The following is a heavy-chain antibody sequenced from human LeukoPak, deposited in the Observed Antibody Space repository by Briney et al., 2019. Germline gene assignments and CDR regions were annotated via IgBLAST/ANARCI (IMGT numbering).Heavy chain of an antibody. CDR1: GGSISSGGYY. V-gene: IGHV4-31*03. CDR2: IYYSGST. CDR3: ARLFLATAAADY. Sequence: SETLSLTCTVSGGSISSGGYYWSWLRQHPGKGLEWIGYIYYSGSTYYNPSLKSRVTISVDTSKNQFSLKLSSVTAADTAVYYCARLFLATAAADYWGQGTLVTVSS. D-gene: IGHD6-13*01. J-gene: IGHJ4*02.